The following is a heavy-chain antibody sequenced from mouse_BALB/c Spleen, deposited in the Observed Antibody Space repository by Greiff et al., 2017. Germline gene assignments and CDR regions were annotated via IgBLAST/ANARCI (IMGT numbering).Heavy chain of an antibody. J-gene: IGHJ2*01. CDR2: ISNGGGST. V-gene: IGHV5-12-2*01. Sequence: EVNVVESGGGLVQPGGSLKLSCAASGFTFSSYTMSWVRQTPEKRLEWVAYISNGGGSTYYPDTVKGRFTISRDNAKNTLYLQMSSLKSEDTAMYYCAMYGNYGFDYWGQGTTLTVSS. CDR3: AMYGNYGFDY. CDR1: GFTFSSYT. D-gene: IGHD2-10*02.